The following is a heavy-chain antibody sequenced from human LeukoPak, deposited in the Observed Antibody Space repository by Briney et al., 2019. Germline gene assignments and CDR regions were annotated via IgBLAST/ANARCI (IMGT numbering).Heavy chain of an antibody. J-gene: IGHJ4*02. CDR3: ARHADWRFEQLAFDY. D-gene: IGHD3-10*01. V-gene: IGHV4-39*01. CDR2: IYYSQRT. CDR1: AGSISAISNY. Sequence: SESMSLTSSVYAGSISAISNYWDWLREPPGKGLEWIGIIYYSQRTCYNPSLEIRVPIPVDTANNHHSRKLSAETAADTGVDCFARHADWRFEQLAFDYWGQGTMVTVSS.